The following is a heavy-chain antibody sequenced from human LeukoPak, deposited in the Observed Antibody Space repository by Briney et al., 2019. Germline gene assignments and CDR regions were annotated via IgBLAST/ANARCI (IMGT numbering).Heavy chain of an antibody. D-gene: IGHD2-2*01. CDR1: GYTFTSYD. V-gene: IGHV1-8*03. CDR2: MNPNSGNT. CDR3: ARGRYGCSSTSCYFYYYYYIDV. J-gene: IGHJ6*03. Sequence: GASVKVSCKASGYTFTSYDINWVRQATGQGLEWMGWMNPNSGNTGYAQKFQGRVTITRNTSISTAYMELSSLRSEDTAVYYCARGRYGCSSTSCYFYYYYYIDVWGKGTTVTVSS.